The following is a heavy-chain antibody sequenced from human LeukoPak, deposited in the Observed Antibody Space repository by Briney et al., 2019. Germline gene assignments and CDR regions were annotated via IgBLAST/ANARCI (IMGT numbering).Heavy chain of an antibody. Sequence: ASVKVSCEASGYTFTSYAMNWVRQAPGQGLEWMGWINTNTGNPTYAQGFTGRFVFSLDTSVSTAYLQISSLKAEDTAVYYCARVSPWIQLWSRGFDYWGQGTLVTVSS. CDR1: GYTFTSYA. D-gene: IGHD5-18*01. CDR3: ARVSPWIQLWSRGFDY. CDR2: INTNTGNP. V-gene: IGHV7-4-1*02. J-gene: IGHJ4*02.